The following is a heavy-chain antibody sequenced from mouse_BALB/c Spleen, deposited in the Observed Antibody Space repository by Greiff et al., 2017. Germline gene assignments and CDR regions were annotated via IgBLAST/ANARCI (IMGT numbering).Heavy chain of an antibody. D-gene: IGHD1-1*02. CDR3: ARHLAYGYAMDY. CDR2: ISSGSSTI. V-gene: IGHV5-17*02. J-gene: IGHJ4*01. CDR1: GFTFSSFG. Sequence: EVQVVESGGGLVQPGGSRKLSCAASGFTFSSFGMHWVRQAPEKGLEWVAYISSGSSTIYYADTVKGRFTISRDNPKNTLFLQMTSLRSEDTAMYSCARHLAYGYAMDYWGQGTSVTVSA.